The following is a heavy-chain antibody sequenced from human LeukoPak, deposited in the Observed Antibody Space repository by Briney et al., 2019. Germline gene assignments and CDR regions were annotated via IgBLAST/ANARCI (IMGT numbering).Heavy chain of an antibody. D-gene: IGHD2-2*01. CDR3: ARDTAVVPYYYYYMDV. Sequence: ASVKVSCKASGYTFTGYYMHWVRQAPGQGLEWMGWINPNSGGTNYAQKFQGGVTMTRDTSISTAYMELSRLRSDDTAVYYCARDTAVVPYYYYYMDVWGKGTTVTISS. CDR1: GYTFTGYY. CDR2: INPNSGGT. J-gene: IGHJ6*03. V-gene: IGHV1-2*02.